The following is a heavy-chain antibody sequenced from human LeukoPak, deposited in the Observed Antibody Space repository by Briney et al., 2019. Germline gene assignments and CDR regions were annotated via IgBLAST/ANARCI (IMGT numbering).Heavy chain of an antibody. CDR1: GYTFTGYY. J-gene: IGHJ5*02. V-gene: IGHV1-2*02. D-gene: IGHD3-3*01. CDR3: ARAPRTIFGVAIPEASFDP. CDR2: INPNSGGT. Sequence: ASVKVSCKASGYTFTGYYMHWVRQAPGQGLEWMGCINPNSGGTNYAQKFQGRVTMTRDTSISTAYMELSRLRSDDTAVYYCARAPRTIFGVAIPEASFDPWGQGTLVTVSS.